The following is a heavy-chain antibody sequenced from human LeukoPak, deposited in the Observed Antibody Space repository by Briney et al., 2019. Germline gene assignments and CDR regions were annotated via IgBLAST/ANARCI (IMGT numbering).Heavy chain of an antibody. CDR1: GFTFGGYG. J-gene: IGHJ4*02. CDR3: TRYNNDHFDY. V-gene: IGHV3-33*01. Sequence: GRSLRLSCAGSGFTFGGYGMHWFRQTPGKGLEWVAVIAYDGSRAFNVDSVKGRFALPRENSKNTMSVQMDDLRAEDTAVYYCTRYNNDHFDYWGQGTLVTVSS. CDR2: IAYDGSRA. D-gene: IGHD1-14*01.